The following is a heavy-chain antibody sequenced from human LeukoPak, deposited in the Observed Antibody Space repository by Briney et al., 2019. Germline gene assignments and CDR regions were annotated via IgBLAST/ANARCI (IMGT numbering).Heavy chain of an antibody. Sequence: SETLSLTCAVYGGSFSGYHWSWIRQPPGKGLEWIGEINHSGSTNYNPSLKSRVTISVDTSKNQFSLRLSSVTATDTAVYYCAGSPLSGSDPYFDYWGQGTLVTVSS. CDR3: AGSPLSGSDPYFDY. V-gene: IGHV4-34*01. D-gene: IGHD1-26*01. CDR1: GGSFSGYH. CDR2: INHSGST. J-gene: IGHJ4*02.